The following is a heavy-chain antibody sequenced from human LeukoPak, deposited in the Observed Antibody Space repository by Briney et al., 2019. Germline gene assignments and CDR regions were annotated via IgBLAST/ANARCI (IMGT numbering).Heavy chain of an antibody. CDR3: ARGLAYRLRLGELSFNH. D-gene: IGHD3-16*02. V-gene: IGHV4-34*01. Sequence: SQTLSLTCAVYARSSSGFYWSWIRQPPGNLREWIGETNHGGSTNYNASVKSRVTISVDPSKNQFSLKLSSVTAADTAVYYCARGLAYRLRLGELSFNHWGQGTVVTVSS. CDR1: ARSSSGFY. CDR2: TNHGGST. J-gene: IGHJ5*02.